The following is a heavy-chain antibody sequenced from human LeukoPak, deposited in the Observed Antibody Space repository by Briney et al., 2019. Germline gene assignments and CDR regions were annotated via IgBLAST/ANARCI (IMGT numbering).Heavy chain of an antibody. CDR3: ARGWDTAMPLDAFDI. D-gene: IGHD5-18*01. V-gene: IGHV3-21*01. Sequence: GRTLRLSCAASGFTFSSYSMNWVRQAPGKGPEWVSSISSSSSYIYYADSVKGRFTISRDNAKNSLYLQMNSLRAEDTAVYYCARGWDTAMPLDAFDIWGQGTMVTVSS. J-gene: IGHJ3*02. CDR2: ISSSSSYI. CDR1: GFTFSSYS.